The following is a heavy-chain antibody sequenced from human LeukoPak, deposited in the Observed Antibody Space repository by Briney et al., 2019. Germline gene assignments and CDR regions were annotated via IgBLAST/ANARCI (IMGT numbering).Heavy chain of an antibody. D-gene: IGHD6-19*01. J-gene: IGHJ4*02. CDR2: INHSGST. CDR1: GGSFSGYY. CDR3: ARRGLKGIAVAGPYFDY. Sequence: SETLSLTCAVYGGSFSGYYWSWIRQPPGKGLECIGEINHSGSTNYNPSLKSRVTISVDTSKNQFSLKLSSVTAADTAVYYCARRGLKGIAVAGPYFDYWGQGTLVTVSS. V-gene: IGHV4-34*01.